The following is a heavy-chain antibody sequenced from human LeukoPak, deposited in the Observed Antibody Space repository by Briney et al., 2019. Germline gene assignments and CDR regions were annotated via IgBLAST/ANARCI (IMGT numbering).Heavy chain of an antibody. CDR3: ARGPTQRPGRWFDP. D-gene: IGHD1-1*01. CDR2: MNPNSGNT. J-gene: IGHJ5*02. V-gene: IGHV1-8*01. Sequence: ASVKVSCKASGYTFTSYDINWVRQATGQGLEWMGWMNPNSGNTGYAQKFQGRVTMTRNTSISTAYMELSSLRSEDTAVYYCARGPTQRPGRWFDPWGQGTLVTVSS. CDR1: GYTFTSYD.